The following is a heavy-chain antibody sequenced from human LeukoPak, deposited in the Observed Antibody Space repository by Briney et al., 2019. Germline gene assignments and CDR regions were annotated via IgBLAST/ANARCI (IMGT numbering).Heavy chain of an antibody. J-gene: IGHJ4*02. CDR3: AREMSGSGKNY. V-gene: IGHV3-30*04. CDR2: ISFDSTSR. D-gene: IGHD3-10*01. CDR1: GFFFSDYV. Sequence: AGSSLRLSCAASGFFFSDYVMHWVRQAPGKGLEWVAVISFDSTSRYYADSVKGRFTISRDNAKNSVSLQLNSLRVGDTAVYYCAREMSGSGKNYWGRGTLVTVSS.